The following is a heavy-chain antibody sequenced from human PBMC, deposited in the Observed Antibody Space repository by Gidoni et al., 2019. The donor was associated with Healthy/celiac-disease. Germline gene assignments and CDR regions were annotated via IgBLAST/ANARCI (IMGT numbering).Heavy chain of an antibody. CDR1: GGSISSYY. Sequence: QVQLQESGPGLVKPSETLSLTCTVSGGSISSYYWSWIRQPPGKGLEWIGYIYYSGSTNYNPSLKSRVTISVDTSKNQFSLKLSSVTAADTAVYYCARWPRNLQDRGYYYGMDVWGQGTTVTVSS. J-gene: IGHJ6*02. V-gene: IGHV4-59*01. CDR3: ARWPRNLQDRGYYYGMDV. CDR2: IYYSGST. D-gene: IGHD3-10*01.